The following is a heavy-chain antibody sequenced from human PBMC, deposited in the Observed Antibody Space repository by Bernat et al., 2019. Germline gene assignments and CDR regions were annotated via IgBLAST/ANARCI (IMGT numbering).Heavy chain of an antibody. J-gene: IGHJ6*02. CDR2: ISYDGSNK. CDR3: ARDQRYCSGGSCSTQYYYYYYGMDV. CDR1: GFTFSSYA. Sequence: QVQLVESGGGVVQPGRSLRLSCAASGFTFSSYAMHWVRQAPGKGLEWVAVISYDGSNKYYADSVKGRSTISRDNSKNTLYLQMNSLRAEDTAVYYCARDQRYCSGGSCSTQYYYYYYGMDVWGQGTTVTVSS. V-gene: IGHV3-30-3*01. D-gene: IGHD2-15*01.